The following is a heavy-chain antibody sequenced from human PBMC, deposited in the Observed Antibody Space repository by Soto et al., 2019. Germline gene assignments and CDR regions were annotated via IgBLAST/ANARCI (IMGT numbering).Heavy chain of an antibody. CDR2: ISSSSYYT. V-gene: IGHV3-11*06. CDR1: GFIFSDYY. Sequence: QVQLVESGGGLVKPGGSLRLSCAASGFIFSDYYMSWIRQAPGKGLEWVSYISSSSYYTNYADSVKGRFTISRDNAKNSLYLQMTSLRAGDTAVYYCARPNSGYSWEYWGQGCLVTVSS. D-gene: IGHD2-15*01. J-gene: IGHJ4*02. CDR3: ARPNSGYSWEY.